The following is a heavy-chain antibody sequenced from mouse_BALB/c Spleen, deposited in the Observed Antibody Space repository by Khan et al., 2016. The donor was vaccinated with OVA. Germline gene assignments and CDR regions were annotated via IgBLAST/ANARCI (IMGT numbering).Heavy chain of an antibody. CDR1: GYTFTNYW. CDR3: ARWATYYFDV. V-gene: IGHV1-63*02. CDR2: IYPGGYFT. Sequence: QVQLQQSGGEVIRPGTSVRISCKASGYTFTNYWLGWIRQRPGHGLEWIGDIYPGGYFTNYNEHFKGKATLTVDTSSSTANMQLSSLTSEDSAVYFCARWATYYFDVWGEGTTVTVSS. D-gene: IGHD3-1*01. J-gene: IGHJ1*01.